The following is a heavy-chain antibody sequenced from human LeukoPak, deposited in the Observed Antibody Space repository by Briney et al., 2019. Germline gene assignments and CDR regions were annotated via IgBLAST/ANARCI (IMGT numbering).Heavy chain of an antibody. Sequence: GASVKVSRKASGYTFTSYGISWVRQAPGQGLEWMGWISAYNGNTNYAQKLQGRVTMTTDTSTSTAYMELRSLRSDDTAVYYCARERVIQLWLGLMSEGESYFDYWGQGTLVTVSS. J-gene: IGHJ4*02. CDR1: GYTFTSYG. CDR3: ARERVIQLWLGLMSEGESYFDY. V-gene: IGHV1-18*01. CDR2: ISAYNGNT. D-gene: IGHD5-18*01.